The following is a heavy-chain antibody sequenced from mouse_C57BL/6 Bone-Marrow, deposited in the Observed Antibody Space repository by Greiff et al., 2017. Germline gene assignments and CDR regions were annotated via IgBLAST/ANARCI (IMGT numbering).Heavy chain of an antibody. D-gene: IGHD2-2*01. CDR3: ARGGKWLRRVPYYAMDY. Sequence: LQQSGAELVRPGASVKMSCKASGYTFTSYNMHWVKQTPRQGLEWIGAIYPGNGDTSYNQKFKGKATLTVDKSSSTAYMQLSSLTSEDSAVYFCARGGKWLRRVPYYAMDYWGQGTSVTVSS. CDR2: IYPGNGDT. CDR1: GYTFTSYN. J-gene: IGHJ4*01. V-gene: IGHV1-12*01.